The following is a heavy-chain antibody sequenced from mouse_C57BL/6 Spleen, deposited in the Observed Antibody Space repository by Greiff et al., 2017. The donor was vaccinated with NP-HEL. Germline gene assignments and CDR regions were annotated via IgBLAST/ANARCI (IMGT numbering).Heavy chain of an antibody. J-gene: IGHJ3*01. CDR3: ACPLLAY. CDR2: INPRSGST. V-gene: IGHV1-81*01. Sequence: QVQLKESGAELVRPGASVKLSCKASGYTFTSYGISWVKQRPGQGLEWIGEINPRSGSTYYNEKFKGKATLTVAKSSSTAYMELRSLTPEDSAVYFCACPLLAYWCGETLVTVSA. CDR1: GYTFTSYG.